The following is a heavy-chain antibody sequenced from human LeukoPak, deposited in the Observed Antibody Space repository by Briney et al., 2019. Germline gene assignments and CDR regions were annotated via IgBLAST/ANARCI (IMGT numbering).Heavy chain of an antibody. D-gene: IGHD3-22*01. CDR3: ARGPGYYYDSSGYYPGDY. CDR1: GYTFTGYY. Sequence: ASVKVSRKASGYTFTGYYMHWVRQAPGQGLEWMGRINPNRGGTNYAQKFQGRVTMTRDTSISTAYMELSRLRSDDTAVYYCARGPGYYYDSSGYYPGDYWGQGTLVTVSS. J-gene: IGHJ4*02. V-gene: IGHV1-2*06. CDR2: INPNRGGT.